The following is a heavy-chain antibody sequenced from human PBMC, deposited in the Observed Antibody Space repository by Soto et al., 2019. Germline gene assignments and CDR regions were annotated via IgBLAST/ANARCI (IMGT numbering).Heavy chain of an antibody. D-gene: IGHD1-26*01. CDR1: GGSISSGGYY. V-gene: IGHV4-31*03. CDR2: VYYSGST. J-gene: IGHJ5*02. CDR3: VRGEGASQGHWFDP. Sequence: SETLSLTCTVSGGSISSGGYYWSWIRQHPGKGLEWIGYVYYSGSTYYNPSLKSRVTISVDTSKNQFSLKLSSVTAADTAVYYCVRGEGASQGHWFDPWGQGTLVTVSS.